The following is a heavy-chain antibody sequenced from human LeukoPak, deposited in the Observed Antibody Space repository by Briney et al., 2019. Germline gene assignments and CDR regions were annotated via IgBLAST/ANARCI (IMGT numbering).Heavy chain of an antibody. CDR1: GGSISSSSYY. D-gene: IGHD3-10*01. Sequence: TSETLSLTCTVSGGSISSSSYYWGWIRQPPGKGLEWIGSIYHSGSTYYNPSLKSRVTISVDTSKNQFSLKLSSVTAADTAVYYCARDSIYYGSGTAYYYYMDVWGKGTTVTVSS. CDR3: ARDSIYYGSGTAYYYYMDV. CDR2: IYHSGST. V-gene: IGHV4-39*07. J-gene: IGHJ6*03.